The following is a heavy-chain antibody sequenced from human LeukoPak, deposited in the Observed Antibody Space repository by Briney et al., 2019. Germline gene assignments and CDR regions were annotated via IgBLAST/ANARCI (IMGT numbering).Heavy chain of an antibody. V-gene: IGHV1-18*01. D-gene: IGHD1-7*01. CDR2: ISAYNGNT. CDR1: GYTFTSYG. Sequence: ASVKVSCKASGYTFTSYGISWVRQAPGQGLEWMGWISAYNGNTNYAQKLQGRVTMTTDTSTSTAYMELRSLRSDDTAVYYCARDQTTGTTSFFDCYYYGMDVWGQGTTVTVSS. J-gene: IGHJ6*02. CDR3: ARDQTTGTTSFFDCYYYGMDV.